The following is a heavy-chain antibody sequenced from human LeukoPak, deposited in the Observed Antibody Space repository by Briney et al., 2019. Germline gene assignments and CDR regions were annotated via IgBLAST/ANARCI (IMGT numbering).Heavy chain of an antibody. CDR2: IYTSGST. J-gene: IGHJ4*02. V-gene: IGHV4-61*02. D-gene: IGHD1-14*01. CDR1: GGSISSGSYY. Sequence: SQTLSLTCTVSGGSISSGSYYWSWIRQPAGKGLEWIGRIYTSGSTNYNPSLKSRVTISVDTSKNQFSLKLSSVTAADTAVYYCARGPPERGDFDYWGQGTLVTVSS. CDR3: ARGPPERGDFDY.